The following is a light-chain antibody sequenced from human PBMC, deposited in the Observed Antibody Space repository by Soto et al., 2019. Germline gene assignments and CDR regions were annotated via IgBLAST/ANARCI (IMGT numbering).Light chain of an antibody. Sequence: QSVLTQPASVSGSPGQSITISCTGTSSDVGVYDYVSWYQQHPGKAPKLLIYDVSNRPAGISNRFSGSKSGNTAFLTISGLQAADEADYYCSSYTTSTTRVFGGGTQLTVL. CDR2: DVS. J-gene: IGLJ3*02. CDR1: SSDVGVYDY. CDR3: SSYTTSTTRV. V-gene: IGLV2-14*03.